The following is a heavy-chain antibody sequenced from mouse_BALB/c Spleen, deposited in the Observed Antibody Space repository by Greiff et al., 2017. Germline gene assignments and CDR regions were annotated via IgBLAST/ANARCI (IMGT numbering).Heavy chain of an antibody. CDR1: GFSLTSYG. J-gene: IGHJ4*01. CDR2: IWSDGST. V-gene: IGHV2-6-2*01. D-gene: IGHD2-12*01. CDR3: ARSYDAYYYAMDY. Sequence: VKLMESGPDLVAPSQSLSITCTVSGFSLTSYGVHWVRQPPGKGLEWLVVIWSDGSTTYNSALKSRLSISKDNSKSQVFLKMNSLQTDDTAMYYCARSYDAYYYAMDYWGQGTSVTVSS.